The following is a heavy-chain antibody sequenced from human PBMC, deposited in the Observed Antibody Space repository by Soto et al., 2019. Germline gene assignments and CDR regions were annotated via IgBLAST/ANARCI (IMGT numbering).Heavy chain of an antibody. Sequence: QVQLVQSGAEVKKPGSSVKVSCKASGGTFSSYAISWVRQAPGQGLEWMGGIIPIFGTANYAQKFQGRVTITAEKSTSTAYRERSSLRSEDKAVYYCAREGGVGAVDYWGQGTLVTVSS. CDR1: GGTFSSYA. D-gene: IGHD1-26*01. V-gene: IGHV1-69*06. J-gene: IGHJ4*02. CDR2: IIPIFGTA. CDR3: AREGGVGAVDY.